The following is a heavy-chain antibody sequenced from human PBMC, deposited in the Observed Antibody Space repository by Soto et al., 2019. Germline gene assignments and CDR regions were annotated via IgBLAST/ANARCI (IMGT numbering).Heavy chain of an antibody. J-gene: IGHJ3*02. CDR1: GYTFTGYY. V-gene: IGHV1-2*04. D-gene: IGHD3-3*01. CDR2: INPNSGGT. Sequence: ASVKVSCKASGYTFTGYYMHWVRQAPGQGLEWMGWINPNSGGTNYAQKFQGWVTMTRDTSISTAYMELSRLRSDDTAVYYCARDLMVFGVVTDAFDIWGKGTTVTVSS. CDR3: ARDLMVFGVVTDAFDI.